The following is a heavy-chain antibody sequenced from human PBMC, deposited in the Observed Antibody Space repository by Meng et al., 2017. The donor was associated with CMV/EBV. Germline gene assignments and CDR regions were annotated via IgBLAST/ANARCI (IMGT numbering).Heavy chain of an antibody. CDR3: AHSSDYDFWSDYYPPGYYYYGMDI. D-gene: IGHD3-3*01. J-gene: IGHJ6*02. V-gene: IGHV2-5*01. CDR1: GFSLSTSGVG. CDR2: IYWNDDK. Sequence: SGPTLVKPTQTLTLTCTFPGFSLSTSGVGVGWIRQLPGKALERLALIYWNDDKRYSASLKNRPTTTKDTYKNQEVLTMTNMDPLDTAKYYSAHSSDYDFWSDYYPPGYYYYGMDIWGQGTTVNVSS.